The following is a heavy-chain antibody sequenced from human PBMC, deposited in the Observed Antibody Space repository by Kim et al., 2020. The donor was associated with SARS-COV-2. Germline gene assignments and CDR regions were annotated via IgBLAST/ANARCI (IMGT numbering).Heavy chain of an antibody. Sequence: ASVKVSCKASTYSFTNYYMHWVRQAPGQGLEWMGRVNPSGGSTTYAQRVQGRATMTRDTSTSTVYMELSGLISEDTAVYYCAREICSGWYVGLDSCGPGT. D-gene: IGHD6-19*01. V-gene: IGHV1-46*01. J-gene: IGHJ4*02. CDR2: VNPSGGST. CDR3: AREICSGWYVGLDS. CDR1: TYSFTNYY.